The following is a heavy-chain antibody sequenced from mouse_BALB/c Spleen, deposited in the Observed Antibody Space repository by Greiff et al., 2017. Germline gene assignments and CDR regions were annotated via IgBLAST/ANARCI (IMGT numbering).Heavy chain of an antibody. CDR3: ARGLDYGYDAWFAY. V-gene: IGHV3-2*02. CDR1: GYSITSDYA. CDR2: ISYSGST. Sequence: DVQLQESGPGLVKPSQSLSLTCTVTGYSITSDYAWNWIRQFPGNKLEWMGYISYSGSTSYNPSLKSRISITRDTSKNQFFLQLNSVTTEDTATYYCARGLDYGYDAWFAYWGQGTLVTVSA. D-gene: IGHD2-2*01. J-gene: IGHJ3*01.